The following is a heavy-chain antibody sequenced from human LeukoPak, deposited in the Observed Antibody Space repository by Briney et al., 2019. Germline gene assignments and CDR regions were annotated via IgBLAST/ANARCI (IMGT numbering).Heavy chain of an antibody. Sequence: GASVKVSCKASGYTFTDYSIHWVRQAPGQGLEWMGWIKPGSGATSYAQKFQGRVTLTRDTSISTGYMDLSRLTSDDTAVYYCARDSGSREKGYWGQGTLVTVSS. V-gene: IGHV1-2*02. CDR3: ARDSGSREKGY. CDR1: GYTFTDYS. J-gene: IGHJ4*02. CDR2: IKPGSGAT. D-gene: IGHD6-19*01.